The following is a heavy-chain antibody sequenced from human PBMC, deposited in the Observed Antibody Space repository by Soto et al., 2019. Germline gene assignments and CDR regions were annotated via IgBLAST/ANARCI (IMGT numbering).Heavy chain of an antibody. CDR3: AKAGPGTAMVYFDY. V-gene: IGHV3-30*18. CDR2: ISYDGSNK. CDR1: GFTFSSYG. Sequence: VQLVESGGGVVQPGRSLRLSCAASGFTFSSYGMHWVRQAPGKGLEWVAVISYDGSNKYYADSVKGRFTISRDNSKNTLYLQMNSLRAEDTAVYYCAKAGPGTAMVYFDYWGQGTLVTVSS. J-gene: IGHJ4*02. D-gene: IGHD5-18*01.